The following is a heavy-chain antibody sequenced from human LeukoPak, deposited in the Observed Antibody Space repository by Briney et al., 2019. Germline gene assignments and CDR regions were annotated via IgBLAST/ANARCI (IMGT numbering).Heavy chain of an antibody. Sequence: PSETLSLTCTVSGVSISSYYWSWIRQPPGKGLEWMGYIYYSGSTNYNPSLKSRVTISVDTSKNQFSLKLSSVTAADTAVYYCARSWAATDWFDPWGQGTLVTVSS. D-gene: IGHD2-15*01. CDR2: IYYSGST. J-gene: IGHJ5*02. CDR3: ARSWAATDWFDP. V-gene: IGHV4-59*01. CDR1: GVSISSYY.